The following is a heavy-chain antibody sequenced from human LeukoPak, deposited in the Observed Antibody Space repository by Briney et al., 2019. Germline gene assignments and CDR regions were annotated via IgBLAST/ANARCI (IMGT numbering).Heavy chain of an antibody. D-gene: IGHD4-11*01. Sequence: GGSLRLSCAASGFTFSSNAMSWVRQAPGKGLEWVSAISGSGGSPYYTDSVKGRFTISRDNSKNTLYLQMNSLRTEDTAVYYCARVGYGNYVSHWGQGTLVTVSS. V-gene: IGHV3-23*01. CDR2: ISGSGGSP. J-gene: IGHJ4*02. CDR1: GFTFSSNA. CDR3: ARVGYGNYVSH.